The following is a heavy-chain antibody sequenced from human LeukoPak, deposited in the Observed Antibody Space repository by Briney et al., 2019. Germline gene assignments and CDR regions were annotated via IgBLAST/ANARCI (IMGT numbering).Heavy chain of an antibody. V-gene: IGHV4-34*01. CDR3: ARGRAYSYGPDY. D-gene: IGHD5-18*01. CDR1: GGSFSGYY. CDR2: INHSGST. Sequence: SETLSLTCAVYGGSFSGYYWSWIRQPPGKGLELIGEINHSGSTNYNPSLKSRVTISVDTSKNQFSLKLSSVTAADTAVYYCARGRAYSYGPDYWGQGTLVTVSS. J-gene: IGHJ4*02.